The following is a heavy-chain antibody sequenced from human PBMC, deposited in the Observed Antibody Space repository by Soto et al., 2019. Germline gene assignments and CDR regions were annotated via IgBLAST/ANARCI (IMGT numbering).Heavy chain of an antibody. V-gene: IGHV3-33*01. CDR3: ARDYSSSSLDY. D-gene: IGHD6-6*01. J-gene: IGHJ4*02. Sequence: GGSLRLSCAASGFTFSSYGMHWVRQAPGKGLEWVAVIWYDGSNKYYADSVKGRFTISRDNSKNTLYLQMNSLRAEDTAVYYCARDYSSSSLDYWGQGTLVTAPQ. CDR1: GFTFSSYG. CDR2: IWYDGSNK.